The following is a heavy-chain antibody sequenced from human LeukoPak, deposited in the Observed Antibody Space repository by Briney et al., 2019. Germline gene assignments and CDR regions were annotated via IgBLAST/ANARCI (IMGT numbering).Heavy chain of an antibody. J-gene: IGHJ6*03. CDR3: ARGGRGYYDSSGYYGYYYYYMDV. CDR2: LSGSGGNT. D-gene: IGHD3-22*01. CDR1: GFTFTSYA. V-gene: IGHV3-23*01. Sequence: GGSLTPSCAASGFTFTSYAMSWVRQAPGNGREWVSYLSGSGGNTYHADSVNGRFTISRDIAKNSLYLQMNSLRAGDTAVYYCARGGRGYYDSSGYYGYYYYYMDVWGKGTTVTISS.